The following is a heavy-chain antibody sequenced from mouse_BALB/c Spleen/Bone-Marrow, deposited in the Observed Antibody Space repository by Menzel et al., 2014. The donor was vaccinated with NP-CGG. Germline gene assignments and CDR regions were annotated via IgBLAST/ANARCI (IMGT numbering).Heavy chain of an antibody. CDR1: GFTFSDYY. CDR3: ARRGWYYAMDY. CDR2: ISNGGGST. D-gene: IGHD2-3*01. J-gene: IGHJ4*01. Sequence: EVQLVESGGGLVQPGGSLELSCATSGFTFSDYYMYWVRQTPEKRLEWVAYISNGGGSTYYPDTVKGRFTISRDNAKNTLYLQMSRLKSEDTAMYYCARRGWYYAMDYWGQGTSVTVSS. V-gene: IGHV5-12*02.